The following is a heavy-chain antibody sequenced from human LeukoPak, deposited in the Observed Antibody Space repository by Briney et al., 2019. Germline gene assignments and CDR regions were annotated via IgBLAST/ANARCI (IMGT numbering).Heavy chain of an antibody. CDR3: AFRRHGDCSSSTCYAFDY. V-gene: IGHV3-48*02. CDR1: GFTFSYSF. D-gene: IGHD2-2*01. Sequence: GGSLRLSCAASGFTFSYSFMKWVRQAPGKGLEWVSYISSSASTTYYADSVKGRFTVSRDNAKNSLYLQMNSLRDEDTAVYYCAFRRHGDCSSSTCYAFDYWGRGTLVTVSS. CDR2: ISSSASTT. J-gene: IGHJ4*02.